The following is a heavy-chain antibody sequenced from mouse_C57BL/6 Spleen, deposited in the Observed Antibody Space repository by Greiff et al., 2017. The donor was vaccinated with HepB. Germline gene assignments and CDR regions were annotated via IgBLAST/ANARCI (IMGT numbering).Heavy chain of an antibody. V-gene: IGHV1-82*01. Sequence: QVQLQQSGPELVKPGASVKISCKASGYAFSSSWMNWVKQRPGKGLEWIGRISPGDGDTNYNGKFKGKATLTADKASSTAYMQLSSLTSEDSAVYFCARGDYYGSRGFDYWGQGTTLTVSS. D-gene: IGHD1-1*01. CDR2: ISPGDGDT. CDR3: ARGDYYGSRGFDY. J-gene: IGHJ2*01. CDR1: GYAFSSSW.